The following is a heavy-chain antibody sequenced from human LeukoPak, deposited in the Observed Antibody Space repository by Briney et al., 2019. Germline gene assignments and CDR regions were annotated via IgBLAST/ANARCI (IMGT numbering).Heavy chain of an antibody. CDR2: ITWDGGST. D-gene: IGHD3-10*01. V-gene: IGHV3-43*01. J-gene: IGHJ4*02. Sequence: GGSLRLSCAASGFTFSSYGMHWVRQAPGKGLERVSLITWDGGSTYYADSVKGRFTISRDNSKNSLYLQMNSLKTEDTALYYCAKGKKTGSYLSHVDCWGQGTLVTVSS. CDR3: AKGKKTGSYLSHVDC. CDR1: GFTFSSYG.